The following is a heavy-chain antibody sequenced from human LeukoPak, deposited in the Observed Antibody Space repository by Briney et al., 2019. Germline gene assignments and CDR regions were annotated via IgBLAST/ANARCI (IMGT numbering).Heavy chain of an antibody. V-gene: IGHV3-21*04. CDR1: GFTFSSYS. Sequence: GGSLRLSCAASGFTFSSYSMNWVRQAPGKGLEWVSSISSSTSYIYYADSVKGRFTISRDNAKNSLYLQMNSLRAEDTAVYYCARGKDIVVVPAAPHPFDAFDVWGQGTMVTVSS. CDR3: ARGKDIVVVPAAPHPFDAFDV. CDR2: ISSSTSYI. D-gene: IGHD2-2*01. J-gene: IGHJ3*01.